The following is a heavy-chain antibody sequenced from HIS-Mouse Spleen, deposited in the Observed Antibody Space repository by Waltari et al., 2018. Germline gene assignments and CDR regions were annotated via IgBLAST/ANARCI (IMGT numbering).Heavy chain of an antibody. Sequence: QVQLVQSGAAVKKPGASVKFSCKASGYTFTGYYMHWVRQAPGQGLGWMDWIKPNSGGTNYEQKFQGRVTMTRDTSISTAYMELSRLRSDDTAVYYCARGYLAAGNFDYWGQGTLVTVSS. V-gene: IGHV1-2*02. J-gene: IGHJ4*02. CDR3: ARGYLAAGNFDY. CDR2: IKPNSGGT. D-gene: IGHD6-13*01. CDR1: GYTFTGYY.